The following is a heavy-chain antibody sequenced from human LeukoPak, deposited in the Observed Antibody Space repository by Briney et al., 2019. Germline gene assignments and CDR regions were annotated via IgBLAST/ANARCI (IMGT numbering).Heavy chain of an antibody. J-gene: IGHJ4*02. CDR3: TRDFWTDY. V-gene: IGHV3-48*03. CDR2: IGATTSTI. D-gene: IGHD3/OR15-3a*01. CDR1: GFIFSRFE. Sequence: GGSLRLSCAASGFIFSRFEMNWVRQAPGKGLEWIAYIGATTSTIYYADSVRGRFTISRDNARNFLYLQLSSLRAEDTAVYYCTRDFWTDYWGQGTLVTVSS.